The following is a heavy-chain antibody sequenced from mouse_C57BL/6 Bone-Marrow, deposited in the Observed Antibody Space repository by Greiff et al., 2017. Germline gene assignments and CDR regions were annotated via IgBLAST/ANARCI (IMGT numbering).Heavy chain of an antibody. Sequence: VQLVESGPGLVAPSPSLSITCTVSGFSLTSYAISWVRPPPGKGLEWLGVIWTGGGTNYNSSLKSRLSISTDNSKSQVFLKMNSLQTDDTARYSCARNHAGYYYAMDYWGQGTSVTVSS. V-gene: IGHV2-9-1*01. J-gene: IGHJ4*01. CDR2: IWTGGGT. CDR3: ARNHAGYYYAMDY. CDR1: GFSLTSYA.